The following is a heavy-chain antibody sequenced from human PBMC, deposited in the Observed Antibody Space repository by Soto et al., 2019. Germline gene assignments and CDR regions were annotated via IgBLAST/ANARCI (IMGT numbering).Heavy chain of an antibody. CDR1: GFTFSSSG. D-gene: IGHD3-10*01. CDR2: ISYDGSNK. V-gene: IGHV3-30*18. J-gene: IGHJ4*02. Sequence: QVQLVASGGGVVQPGRSLRLSCAASGFTFSSSGMHWVRQAPGKGLEWVAVISYDGSNKYYADSVKGRFTISRDNSKNTLYLQMNSLRAEDTAVYYCAKEIRAQVLLWCGTPDPIFDYWGQGTLVTVSS. CDR3: AKEIRAQVLLWCGTPDPIFDY.